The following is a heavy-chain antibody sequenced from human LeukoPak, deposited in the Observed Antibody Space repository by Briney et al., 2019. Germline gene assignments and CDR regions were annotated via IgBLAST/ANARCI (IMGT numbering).Heavy chain of an antibody. CDR2: IYPGDSDT. J-gene: IGHJ4*02. Sequence: GESLQISCQGSGYSFTSYWIGWVRQLPGKGLEWMGIIYPGDSDTKYSPSFQGQVTISADKSISTAYLQWSSLKASDTAMYYCARHRVAYCGGDCYSPVDYWGQGTLVTVSS. V-gene: IGHV5-51*01. CDR3: ARHRVAYCGGDCYSPVDY. D-gene: IGHD2-21*02. CDR1: GYSFTSYW.